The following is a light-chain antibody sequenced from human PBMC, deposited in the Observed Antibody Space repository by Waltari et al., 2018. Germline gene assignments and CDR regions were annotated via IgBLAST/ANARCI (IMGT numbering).Light chain of an antibody. CDR1: QIISNNY. Sequence: EIVLTQSPGTLSLSQGERATLSCRASQIISNNYLAWYQAKPGQAPRLLIYGISHRATGIPDRVSGGGSGTDFTLTISRLEPEDFAVYYCQQFGGSPKYTFGQGTKLEIK. CDR2: GIS. J-gene: IGKJ2*01. V-gene: IGKV3-20*01. CDR3: QQFGGSPKYT.